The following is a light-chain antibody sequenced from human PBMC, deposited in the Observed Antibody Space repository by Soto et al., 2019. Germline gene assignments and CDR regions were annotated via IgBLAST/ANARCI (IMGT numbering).Light chain of an antibody. CDR3: QQYNNWPPIT. CDR1: QSGSTN. V-gene: IGKV3-15*01. Sequence: EIVMTQSPATLSVSPGEMATLSCRASQSGSTNLAWYQQKRCQAPRLLIYGASTRATGIPARFSGSGSGTEFTLTISSLQAEDFAVYYCQQYNNWPPITVGQGTRLEIK. J-gene: IGKJ5*01. CDR2: GAS.